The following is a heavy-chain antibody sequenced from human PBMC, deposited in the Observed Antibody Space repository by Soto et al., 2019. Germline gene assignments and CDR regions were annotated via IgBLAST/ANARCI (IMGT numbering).Heavy chain of an antibody. CDR1: GFTFSCYS. CDR2: ISASSTTI. J-gene: IGHJ4*02. D-gene: IGHD2-8*01. V-gene: IGHV3-48*02. CDR3: ARDICSIGVCYTRAFDY. Sequence: GGSLRLSWAASGFTFSCYSMNWVRPAPGKGLEWVSYISASSTTIYYANSVKGRFTISRDNAKNSLYLEMNSLRDDDTAIYYCARDICSIGVCYTRAFDYWGLGTLVTVSS.